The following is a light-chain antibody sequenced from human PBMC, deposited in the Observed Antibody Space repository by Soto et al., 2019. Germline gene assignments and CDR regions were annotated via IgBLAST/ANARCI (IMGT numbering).Light chain of an antibody. Sequence: IGMTQSPATLSVSPGERATLSCRASQSVSTNLAWYQQKPGQPPSLVVYGASARATGIPARFSGSGSGTEFTLTISSLQSEDFAVYYCQHYNNWPFTFGQGTKLEIK. CDR2: GAS. J-gene: IGKJ2*01. V-gene: IGKV3-15*01. CDR3: QHYNNWPFT. CDR1: QSVSTN.